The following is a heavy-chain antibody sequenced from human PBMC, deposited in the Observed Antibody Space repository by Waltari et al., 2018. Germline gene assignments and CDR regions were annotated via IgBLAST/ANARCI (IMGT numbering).Heavy chain of an antibody. CDR3: ARDVLEVGATGAFDI. J-gene: IGHJ3*02. V-gene: IGHV3-66*02. Sequence: EVQLVESGGGLVQPGGSLRLSCAASGFTVSSNYMSWVRQAPGKGLEWVSVIYSGGSTYYADSVKGRFTISRDNSKNTLYLHMNSLRAEDTAVYYCARDVLEVGATGAFDIWGQGTMVTVSS. CDR1: GFTVSSNY. CDR2: IYSGGST. D-gene: IGHD1-26*01.